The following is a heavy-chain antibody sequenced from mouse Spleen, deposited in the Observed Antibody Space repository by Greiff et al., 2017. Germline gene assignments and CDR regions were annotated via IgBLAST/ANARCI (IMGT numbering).Heavy chain of an antibody. CDR3: ATLYYYGSGGDY. J-gene: IGHJ2*01. CDR2: IWSGGST. V-gene: IGHV2-2*01. Sequence: VQLQQSGPGLVQPSQSLSITCTVSGFSLTSYGVHWVRQSPGKGLEWLGVIWSGGSTDYNAAFISRLSISKDNSKSQVFFKMNSLQADDTAIYYCATLYYYGSGGDYWGQGTTLTVSS. CDR1: GFSLTSYG. D-gene: IGHD1-1*01.